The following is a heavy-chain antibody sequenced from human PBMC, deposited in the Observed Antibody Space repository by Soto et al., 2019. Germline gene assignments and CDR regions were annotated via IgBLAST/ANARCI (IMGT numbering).Heavy chain of an antibody. D-gene: IGHD1-1*01. V-gene: IGHV1-18*01. J-gene: IGHJ6*02. CDR1: GYTFTSYG. CDR3: VRDRLERLALFYYYGMDV. Sequence: QVQLVQSGAEVKKPGASVKVSCKASGYTFTSYGISWVRQAPGQGLEWMGWISAYNGNTNYAQKLQGRVTMTADTSTSTAYMELRSLRSDDTAVYYCVRDRLERLALFYYYGMDVWGQGTTVTVSS. CDR2: ISAYNGNT.